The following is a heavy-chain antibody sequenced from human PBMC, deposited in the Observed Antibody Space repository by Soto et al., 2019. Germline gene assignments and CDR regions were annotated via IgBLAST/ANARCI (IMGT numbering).Heavy chain of an antibody. J-gene: IGHJ6*02. D-gene: IGHD3-22*01. V-gene: IGHV4-31*03. CDR2: IYYSGST. CDR3: ARDLRLRADSSGYKVYYYYGMDV. CDR1: GGSISSGGYY. Sequence: PSETLSLTCTVSGGSISSGGYYWSWIRQHPGKGLEGIGYIYYSGSTYYNPSLKSRVTISVDTSKNQFSLKLSSVTAADTAVYYCARDLRLRADSSGYKVYYYYGMDVWGQGTTVTVSS.